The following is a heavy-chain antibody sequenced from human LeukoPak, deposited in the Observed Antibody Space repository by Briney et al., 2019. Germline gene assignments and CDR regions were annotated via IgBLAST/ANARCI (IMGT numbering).Heavy chain of an antibody. CDR2: MNPNSGNT. V-gene: IGHV1-8*02. CDR3: ARGRLGAFDI. D-gene: IGHD6-19*01. Sequence: SVKVSCKTSGYTFTTYGISWVRQAPGQGLEWMGWMNPNSGNTGYAQKSQGRVTMTRNTSISTAYMELSSLRSEDTAVYYCARGRLGAFDIWGQGTMVTVSS. J-gene: IGHJ3*02. CDR1: GYTFTTYG.